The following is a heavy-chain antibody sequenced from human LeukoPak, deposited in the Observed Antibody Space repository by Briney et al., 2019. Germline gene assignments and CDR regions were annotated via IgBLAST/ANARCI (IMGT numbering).Heavy chain of an antibody. V-gene: IGHV3-7*01. CDR3: ARDQSPVVGVIFYDVLDI. CDR2: IREDGGLT. D-gene: IGHD3-10*01. J-gene: IGHJ3*02. Sequence: PGGSLRLSCVASAFDFSRYWMTWVRQAPGKGLEWVANIREDGGLTYYVDSVEGRFTISRDNAKNSLYLQMNSLRAEDTAIYYCARDQSPVVGVIFYDVLDIWGQGTMVTV. CDR1: AFDFSRYW.